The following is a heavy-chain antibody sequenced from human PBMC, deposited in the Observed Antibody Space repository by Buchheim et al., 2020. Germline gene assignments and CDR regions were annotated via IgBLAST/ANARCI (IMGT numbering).Heavy chain of an antibody. CDR1: GFTFSSYG. Sequence: QVQLVESGGGVVQPGRSLRLSCAASGFTFSSYGMHWVRQAPGKGLEWVAVISYVGSNKYYADSVKGRFTISRDNSKNTLYLQMNSLRAEDTAVYYCAKEYDYVWGSYSYYFDYWGQGTL. CDR2: ISYVGSNK. V-gene: IGHV3-30*18. D-gene: IGHD3-16*01. CDR3: AKEYDYVWGSYSYYFDY. J-gene: IGHJ4*02.